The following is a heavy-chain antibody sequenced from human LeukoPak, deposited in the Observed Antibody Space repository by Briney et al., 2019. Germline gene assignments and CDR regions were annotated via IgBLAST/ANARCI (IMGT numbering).Heavy chain of an antibody. J-gene: IGHJ5*02. CDR1: GGSISSYY. D-gene: IGHD2-21*02. Sequence: SETLSLTCTVSGGSISSYYWSWIRQPPGKGLEWIGYIYYSGSTNYNPSLKSRVTISVDTSKNQFSLKLSSVTAADTAVYYCARDSSAVVTARYNWFDPWGQGTLVTVSS. V-gene: IGHV4-59*12. CDR3: ARDSSAVVTARYNWFDP. CDR2: IYYSGST.